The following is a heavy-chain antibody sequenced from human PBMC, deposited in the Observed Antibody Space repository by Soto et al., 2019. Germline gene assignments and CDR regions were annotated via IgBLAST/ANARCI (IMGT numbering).Heavy chain of an antibody. CDR3: ARAWYYDSSGYPPEFLAFDI. V-gene: IGHV1-46*01. CDR2: INPSGGST. J-gene: IGHJ3*02. CDR1: GYTFTRYY. D-gene: IGHD3-22*01. Sequence: ASVKVSCKASGYTFTRYYMHWVRQAPGQGLEWMGIINPSGGSTSYAQKFQGRVTMTRDTSTSTVYMELSSLRSEDTAVYYCARAWYYDSSGYPPEFLAFDIWGQGTMVT.